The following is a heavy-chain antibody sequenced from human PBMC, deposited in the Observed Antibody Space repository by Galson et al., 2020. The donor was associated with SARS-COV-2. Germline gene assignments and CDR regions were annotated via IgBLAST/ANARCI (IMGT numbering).Heavy chain of an antibody. CDR3: ARDKSLYSGSYGALDI. V-gene: IGHV1-3*01. D-gene: IGHD1-26*01. CDR1: GYSFTSYI. Sequence: GESLKISCKASGYSFTSYIMHWVRQAPGQSLEWMGWINVGNGNRKYSQKFQGRVTITRDTSASTAYMELSSLRSEDTAVYYCARDKSLYSGSYGALDIWGQGTMVTVSS. CDR2: INVGNGNR. J-gene: IGHJ3*02.